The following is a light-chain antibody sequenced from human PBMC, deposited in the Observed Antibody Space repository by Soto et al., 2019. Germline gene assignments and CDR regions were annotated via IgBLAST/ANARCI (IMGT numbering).Light chain of an antibody. J-gene: IGLJ2*01. Sequence: QSALTQPPSASGSPGQSVTISCTGTSSDVGGYNYVSWYQQHPGKAPKLMIYEVSKRPSGVPDRFSGSKSGNPASLTVSGLQAEDEADYYCSSYAGSNKFVVFGGGTQLTVL. CDR3: SSYAGSNKFVV. CDR1: SSDVGGYNY. V-gene: IGLV2-8*01. CDR2: EVS.